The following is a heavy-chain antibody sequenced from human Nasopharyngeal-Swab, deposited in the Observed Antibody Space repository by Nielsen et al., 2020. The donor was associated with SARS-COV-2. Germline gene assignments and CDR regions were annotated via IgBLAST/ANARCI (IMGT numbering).Heavy chain of an antibody. Sequence: GESLKISCAATGCVFGSYSMNWVRQAPGKGLEWVAYISSGSHIIYHADSVKGRFTISRDNANNVLYLEMNSLRVEDTAMFYCARITSAGLDWGQGTQVTVSS. CDR3: ARITSAGLD. D-gene: IGHD3-16*01. V-gene: IGHV3-48*04. CDR1: GCVFGSYS. J-gene: IGHJ4*02. CDR2: ISSGSHII.